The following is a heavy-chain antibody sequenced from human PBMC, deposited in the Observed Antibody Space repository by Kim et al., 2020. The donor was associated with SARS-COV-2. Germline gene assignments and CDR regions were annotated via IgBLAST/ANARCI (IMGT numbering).Heavy chain of an antibody. CDR1: GFTFSNAW. CDR3: TMRPETHSSSWEEYFQH. D-gene: IGHD6-13*01. J-gene: IGHJ1*01. CDR2: IKSKTDGGTT. V-gene: IGHV3-15*01. Sequence: GGSLRLSCAASGFTFSNAWMSWVRQAPGKGLEWVGRIKSKTDGGTTDYAAPVKGRFTISRDDSKNTLYLQMNSLKTEDTAVYYCTMRPETHSSSWEEYFQHWGQGTLVTVSS.